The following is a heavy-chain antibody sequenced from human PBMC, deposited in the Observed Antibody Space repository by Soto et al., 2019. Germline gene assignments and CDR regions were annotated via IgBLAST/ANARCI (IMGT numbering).Heavy chain of an antibody. D-gene: IGHD3-3*01. CDR1: GYSFTSYW. J-gene: IGHJ4*02. CDR2: IDPSDSYT. CDR3: ARSLYDFWSGYSRHFDY. Sequence: ESLKISCKGSGYSFTSYWISWVRQMPGKGLEWMGRIDPSDSYTNYSPSFQGHVTISADKSISTAYLQWSSPKASDTAMYYCARSLYDFWSGYSRHFDYWGQGTLVTVSS. V-gene: IGHV5-10-1*01.